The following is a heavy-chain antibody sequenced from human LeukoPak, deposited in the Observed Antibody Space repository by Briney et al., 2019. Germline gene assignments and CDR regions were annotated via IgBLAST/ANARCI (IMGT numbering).Heavy chain of an antibody. CDR1: GGSFSGYY. CDR2: INHSGST. V-gene: IGHV4-34*01. Sequence: SETLSLTCAVYGGSFSGYYWSWIRQPPGKGLEWIGEINHSGSTNYNPSLKSRVTISVDTSKNQFSLKLSSVAAADTAVYYCASGAVTMLSWGQGTLVTVSS. CDR3: ASGAVTMLS. D-gene: IGHD4-11*01. J-gene: IGHJ4*02.